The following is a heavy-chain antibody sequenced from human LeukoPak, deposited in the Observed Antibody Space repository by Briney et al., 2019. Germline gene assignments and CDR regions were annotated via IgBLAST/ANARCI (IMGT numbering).Heavy chain of an antibody. J-gene: IGHJ3*02. V-gene: IGHV4-4*07. D-gene: IGHD6-19*01. Sequence: SETLSLTCTVSGGSISSYYWSWVRQPAGKGLEWIGRIYTSGSTNYNPSLKSRVTMSVDTSKNQFSLKLSSVTAADTAVYYCARDRIAVAGRGLGAFDIWGQGTMVTVSS. CDR3: ARDRIAVAGRGLGAFDI. CDR2: IYTSGST. CDR1: GGSISSYY.